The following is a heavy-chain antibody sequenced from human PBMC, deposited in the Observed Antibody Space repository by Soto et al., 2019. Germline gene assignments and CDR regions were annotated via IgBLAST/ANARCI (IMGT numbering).Heavy chain of an antibody. CDR3: AKDRGHSSSWYTFYHGMDV. CDR2: ISYGGSNK. V-gene: IGHV3-30*18. CDR1: VFTFSTYG. Sequence: VGSLRLSCAASVFTFSTYGMHCVRQSPGKGLEWVAVISYGGSNKDYADSVKGRFTISRDNSQYKLYLQMNSLRAEDTAVYYCAKDRGHSSSWYTFYHGMDVWGQWTTVTVSS. J-gene: IGHJ6*02. D-gene: IGHD6-13*01.